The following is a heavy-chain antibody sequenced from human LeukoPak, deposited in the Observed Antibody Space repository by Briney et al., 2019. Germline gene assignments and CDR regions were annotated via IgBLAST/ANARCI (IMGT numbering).Heavy chain of an antibody. CDR1: GFTFTTYA. D-gene: IGHD3-9*01. CDR2: ISGSGGST. Sequence: GGSLRLSCAASGFTFTTYAMAWVRQAPGKGLEWVSAISGSGGSTYYADSAKGRFTISRDNSKNTLYLQMKSLRAEDTALYYCAKDLSYGMDVWGQGTTATVSS. J-gene: IGHJ6*02. CDR3: AKDLSYGMDV. V-gene: IGHV3-23*01.